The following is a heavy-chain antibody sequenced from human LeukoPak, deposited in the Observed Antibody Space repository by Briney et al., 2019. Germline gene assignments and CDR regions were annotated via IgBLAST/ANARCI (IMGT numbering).Heavy chain of an antibody. V-gene: IGHV4-34*01. Sequence: SETLSLTCAVYGGSFSGYYWSWIRQPPGKGLEWIGEINHSGSTNYNPSLKSRVTISVDTSKNQFSLKLSSVTAADTAVHYCARGRHRGGSCYNYWGQGTLVTVSS. CDR3: ARGRHRGGSCYNY. CDR1: GGSFSGYY. D-gene: IGHD2-15*01. CDR2: INHSGST. J-gene: IGHJ4*02.